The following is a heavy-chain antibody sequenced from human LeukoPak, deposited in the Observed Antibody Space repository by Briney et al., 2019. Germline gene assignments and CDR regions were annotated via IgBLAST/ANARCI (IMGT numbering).Heavy chain of an antibody. CDR1: GGSITTTNW. D-gene: IGHD1-26*01. J-gene: IGHJ4*02. V-gene: IGHV4-4*02. CDR3: TRESGAFSPFGF. Sequence: SGTLSLTCAVSGGSITTTNWWSWVRQPPGKGLEWIGEVHLNGATNYNPSLESRFSMSIDKSNHHLSLEATSVTAADTAIYYCTRESGAFSPFGFWGQGTLVTVSS. CDR2: VHLNGAT.